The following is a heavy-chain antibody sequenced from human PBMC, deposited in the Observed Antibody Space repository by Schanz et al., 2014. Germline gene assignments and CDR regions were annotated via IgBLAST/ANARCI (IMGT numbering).Heavy chain of an antibody. CDR1: GYTFTDYY. J-gene: IGHJ3*02. Sequence: QVQLVQSGAEVKKLGASVKVSCKASGYTFTDYYMHWVRQAPGQGLEWMGRINPNSGGTNYAQKFQGRVTMTRDTYMSTDYMEMSRLISDATAVYYCAREMLDIVATMDDDAFDIWGQGTMVTVSS. CDR3: AREMLDIVATMDDDAFDI. D-gene: IGHD5-12*01. V-gene: IGHV1-2*06. CDR2: INPNSGGT.